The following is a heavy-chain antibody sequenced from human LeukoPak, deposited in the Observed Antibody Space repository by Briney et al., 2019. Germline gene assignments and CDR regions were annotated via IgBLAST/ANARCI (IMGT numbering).Heavy chain of an antibody. CDR2: IWYDGSNK. CDR3: ARATASGWPFDY. V-gene: IGHV3-33*01. D-gene: IGHD6-19*01. Sequence: GGSLRLSCAASGFTFSSYGMHWVRQAPGKGLEWVAVIWYDGSNKYYADSVKGRSTISRDNSKNTLYLQMNSLRAEDTAVYYCARATASGWPFDYWGQGTLVTVSS. J-gene: IGHJ4*02. CDR1: GFTFSSYG.